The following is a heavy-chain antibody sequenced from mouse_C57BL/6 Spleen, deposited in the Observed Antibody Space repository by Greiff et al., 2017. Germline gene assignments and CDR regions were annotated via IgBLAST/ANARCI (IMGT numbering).Heavy chain of an antibody. CDR3: AGRNYDAMDY. D-gene: IGHD2-1*01. CDR1: GYSFTGYY. J-gene: IGHJ4*01. V-gene: IGHV1-42*01. Sequence: VQLKESGPELVKPGASVKISCKASGYSFTGYYMNWVKQSPEKSLEWIGEINPSTGGTTYNQKFKAKATLTVDKSSSTAYMQLKSLTSEDSAVYYCAGRNYDAMDYWGQGTSVTVSS. CDR2: INPSTGGT.